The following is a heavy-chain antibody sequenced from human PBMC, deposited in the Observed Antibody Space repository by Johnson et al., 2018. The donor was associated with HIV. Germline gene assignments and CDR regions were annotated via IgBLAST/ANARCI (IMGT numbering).Heavy chain of an antibody. CDR1: GFTFSSYW. V-gene: IGHV3-7*01. Sequence: EVQLVESGGGVVQPGRSLRLSCAVSGFTFSSYWMSWVRQAPGKGLEWVANIKQDGSEIYFVDSVKGRFTISRDNANSSLYLQMNSLRVEDTAVYYCARGQTAYSGYDVPLDIWGQGTMVTVSS. D-gene: IGHD5-12*01. J-gene: IGHJ3*02. CDR3: ARGQTAYSGYDVPLDI. CDR2: IKQDGSEI.